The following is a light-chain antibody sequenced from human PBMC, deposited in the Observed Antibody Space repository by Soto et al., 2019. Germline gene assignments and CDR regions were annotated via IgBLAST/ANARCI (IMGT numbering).Light chain of an antibody. CDR1: QSISSY. CDR2: AAS. V-gene: IGKV1-39*01. Sequence: DIQMTQSPSSLSASVGDRVTITCRASQSISSYLNWYQQKPGKAPKLLIYAASSLQSGVPSRFSGSGSGTDFTLTISSLQPEDFGTYYCQQSYSTLSWTFGQGTEVEIK. J-gene: IGKJ1*01. CDR3: QQSYSTLSWT.